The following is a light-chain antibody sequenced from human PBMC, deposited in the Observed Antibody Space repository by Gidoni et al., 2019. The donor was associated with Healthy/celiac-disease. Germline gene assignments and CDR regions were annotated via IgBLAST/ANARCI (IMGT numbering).Light chain of an antibody. CDR1: QGISSY. V-gene: IGKV1-9*01. J-gene: IGKJ4*01. CDR2: AAS. CDR3: QQLNSYPPLP. Sequence: DIQLTQSPSFLSASVGDRVTITCWASQGISSYLAWYQQKPGKAPKLLIYAASTLQSGVPSRFSGSGSGTEFTLTISSLQPDDFATYYCQQLNSYPPLPFXGXTKVEIK.